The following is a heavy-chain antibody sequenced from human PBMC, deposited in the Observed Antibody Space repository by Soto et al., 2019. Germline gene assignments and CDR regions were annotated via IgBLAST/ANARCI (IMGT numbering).Heavy chain of an antibody. CDR3: ARDLGTSVYYYYYMDV. CDR1: GFTFSSYS. D-gene: IGHD1-1*01. CDR2: ISSSSSYI. Sequence: EVQLVESGGGLVKPGGSLRLSCAASGFTFSSYSMNWVRQAPGKGLEWVSSISSSSSYIYYADSVKGRFTISRDNAKNSLYLQMNCLRAEDTAVYYCARDLGTSVYYYYYMDVWGKGTTVTVSS. V-gene: IGHV3-21*01. J-gene: IGHJ6*03.